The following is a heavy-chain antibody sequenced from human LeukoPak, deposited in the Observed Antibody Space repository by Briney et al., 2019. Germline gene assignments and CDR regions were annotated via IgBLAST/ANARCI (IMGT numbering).Heavy chain of an antibody. Sequence: QPGGSLRLSCAASGFTFSSYWMSWVRQAPGKGLEWVANIKQDGSEKYYVDSVKGRFTISRDNAKNSLYLQMNSLRAEDTAVYYCARDGVVVSMEGFDYWGQGTLVTVSS. D-gene: IGHD2-2*01. J-gene: IGHJ4*02. CDR3: ARDGVVVSMEGFDY. CDR2: IKQDGSEK. CDR1: GFTFSSYW. V-gene: IGHV3-7*01.